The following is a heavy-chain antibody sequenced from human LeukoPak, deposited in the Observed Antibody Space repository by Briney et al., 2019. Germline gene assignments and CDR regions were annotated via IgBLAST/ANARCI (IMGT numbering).Heavy chain of an antibody. CDR1: GFIFDDYV. V-gene: IGHV3-43*02. Sequence: GGSLRLSCAASGFIFDDYVMHWVRQARGTGLEWVSLISGDGGDTYYADSVKGRFSISRDNSKNSLYLQMNSLRTEDTALYYCAKDMVRGVNDYWGQGTLVTVSS. J-gene: IGHJ4*02. D-gene: IGHD3-10*01. CDR3: AKDMVRGVNDY. CDR2: ISGDGGDT.